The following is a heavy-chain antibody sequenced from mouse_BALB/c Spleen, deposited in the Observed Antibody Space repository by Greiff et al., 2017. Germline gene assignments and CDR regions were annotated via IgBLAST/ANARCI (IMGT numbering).Heavy chain of an antibody. J-gene: IGHJ1*01. CDR2: INPYNGDT. CDR1: GYSFTGYF. CDR3: GRNRYGGDWYFDV. Sequence: VQLKQSGPELVKPGASVKISCKASGYSFTGYFMNWVQQSHGKGLEWIGRINPYNGDTFYNQKFKGKATLTVDKSSSTAHMELLSLTSEDSAVYYCGRNRYGGDWYFDVWGAGTTVTVSS. V-gene: IGHV1-37*01. D-gene: IGHD2-14*01.